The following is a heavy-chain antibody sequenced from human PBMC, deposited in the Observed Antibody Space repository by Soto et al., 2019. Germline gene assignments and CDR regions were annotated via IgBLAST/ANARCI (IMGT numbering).Heavy chain of an antibody. CDR1: GFTFSSYA. D-gene: IGHD2-21*01. J-gene: IGHJ6*02. CDR3: AKFVDKPLSRGYYYGMDV. Sequence: GGSLRLSCAASGFTFSSYAMSWVRQAPGKGLEWVSAISGSGGSTYYADSVKGRFTISRDNSKNTLYLQMNSLRAEDTAVYYCAKFVDKPLSRGYYYGMDVWGQGTTVTVSS. CDR2: ISGSGGST. V-gene: IGHV3-23*01.